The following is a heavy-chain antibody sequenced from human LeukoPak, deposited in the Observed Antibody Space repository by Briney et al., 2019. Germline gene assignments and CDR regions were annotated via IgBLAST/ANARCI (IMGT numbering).Heavy chain of an antibody. CDR3: ARVDYYDSSGYYGLFDY. D-gene: IGHD3-22*01. CDR1: GGSISSGDYY. CDR2: IYYSGST. J-gene: IGHJ4*02. Sequence: SETLSLTCTVSGGSISSGDYYWSWIRQPPGKGLEWIGYIYYSGSTYYNPSLKSRVTISVDTSKNQFSLKLSSVTAADTAVYYCARVDYYDSSGYYGLFDYWGQGTLVTVSS. V-gene: IGHV4-30-4*01.